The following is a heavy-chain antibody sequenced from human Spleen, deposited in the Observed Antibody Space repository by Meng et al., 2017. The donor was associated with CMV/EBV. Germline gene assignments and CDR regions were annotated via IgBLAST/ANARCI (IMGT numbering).Heavy chain of an antibody. CDR2: LRYDGTNK. J-gene: IGHJ4*02. CDR3: ARDRSWRARPLAIDY. D-gene: IGHD6-6*01. V-gene: IGHV3-30*02. Sequence: GGSLRLSCAASGFTFRSNGMRWVRQAPGKGLEWVAFLRYDGTNKYYADSVKGRFTISRDNSKNTLYLQMNSLRAEDTAVYYCARDRSWRARPLAIDYWGQGTLVTVSS. CDR1: GFTFRSNG.